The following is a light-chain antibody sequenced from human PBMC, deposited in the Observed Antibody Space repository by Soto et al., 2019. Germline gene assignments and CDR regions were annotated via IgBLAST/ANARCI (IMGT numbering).Light chain of an antibody. Sequence: EIVMTQSPATLSVSPGERATLSGRASQSFSTNLSWYQQKPGQTPKLLIYVASTRDTGIPARFSGSGSGTEFTLTISSLKSEDFAVYYCQQYNVWPLTSGGGTKREFK. CDR1: QSFSTN. CDR3: QQYNVWPLT. J-gene: IGKJ4*01. V-gene: IGKV3-15*01. CDR2: VAS.